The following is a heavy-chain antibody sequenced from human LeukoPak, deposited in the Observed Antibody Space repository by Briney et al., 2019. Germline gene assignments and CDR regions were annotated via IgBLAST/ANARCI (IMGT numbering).Heavy chain of an antibody. CDR1: RFTFSSYA. CDR3: AKDYYGYGMDV. Sequence: GGSLRLSCEASRFTFSSYAMHWVRQAPGKGLEWLASISYEGSDIYYADSLKGRFTISRDNSKNTLYLQMNSLRAEDTAVYYCAKDYYGYGMDVWGKGTTVTVSS. CDR2: ISYEGSDI. V-gene: IGHV3-30-3*01. J-gene: IGHJ6*04.